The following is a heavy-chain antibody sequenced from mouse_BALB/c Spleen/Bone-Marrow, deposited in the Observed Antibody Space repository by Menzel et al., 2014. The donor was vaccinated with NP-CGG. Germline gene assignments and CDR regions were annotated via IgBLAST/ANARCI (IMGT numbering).Heavy chain of an antibody. J-gene: IGHJ2*01. V-gene: IGHV14-3*02. CDR3: AYGSSYDYFDY. D-gene: IGHD1-1*01. Sequence: EVQLVESGAELVKPGASVKLSCTASGFNIKDTYMHWVKQRPEQGLEWIGRIDPASGNTKYDPKFQGKATITADTSSNTAYLQLSSLTSEDTAVYYCAYGSSYDYFDYWGQGTTLTVSS. CDR1: GFNIKDTY. CDR2: IDPASGNT.